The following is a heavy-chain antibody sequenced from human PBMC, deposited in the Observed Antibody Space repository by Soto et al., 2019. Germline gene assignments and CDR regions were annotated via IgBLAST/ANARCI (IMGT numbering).Heavy chain of an antibody. V-gene: IGHV1-46*01. CDR3: AREGPIGEYYGMDV. J-gene: IGHJ6*02. CDR2: INPRGSST. D-gene: IGHD2-15*01. CDR1: GHTFTSHY. Sequence: QVQLVQSGAEVKKPGASVKVSCKASGHTFTSHYMHWARQAPGQGLEWMGVINPRGSSTTYAQRFQGRVTMTRDTSTSTVYMELSSLTSEDTAIYYCAREGPIGEYYGMDVWGQGTTVTVSS.